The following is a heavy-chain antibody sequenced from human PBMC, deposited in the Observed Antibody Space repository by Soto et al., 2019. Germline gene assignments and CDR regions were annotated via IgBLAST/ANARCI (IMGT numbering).Heavy chain of an antibody. Sequence: QVQLVASGGGVVQPGRSLSLSCAASGFTFSSYAMHWVRQAPGKGLEWVAVISYDGSNKYYADSVKGRFTISRDNSKNTLYLQMNSLRAEDTAVYYCARVFGGMAGYGMDVWGQGNTVTVS. CDR2: ISYDGSNK. CDR3: ARVFGGMAGYGMDV. J-gene: IGHJ6*02. CDR1: GFTFSSYA. D-gene: IGHD3-3*01. V-gene: IGHV3-30-3*01.